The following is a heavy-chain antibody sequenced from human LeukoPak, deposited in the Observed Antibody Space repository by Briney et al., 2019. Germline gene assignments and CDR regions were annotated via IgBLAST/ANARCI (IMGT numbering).Heavy chain of an antibody. V-gene: IGHV3-21*01. J-gene: IGHJ4*02. CDR1: GFTFSSYS. CDR3: ARGQAVAGLGGDY. CDR2: ISSSSSYI. Sequence: PGGSLRLSCAASGFTFSSYSMNWVRQAPGKGLEWVSSISSSSSYIYYADSVKGRFTISRDNAKNSLYLQMSSLRAEDTAVYYCARGQAVAGLGGDYWGQGTLVTVSS. D-gene: IGHD6-19*01.